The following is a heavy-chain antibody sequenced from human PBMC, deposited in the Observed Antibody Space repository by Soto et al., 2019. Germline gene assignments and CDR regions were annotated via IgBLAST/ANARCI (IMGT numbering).Heavy chain of an antibody. CDR2: IVVGSGNT. CDR1: GFTFSNSA. D-gene: IGHD2-2*01. Sequence: ASVKVSCKASGFTFSNSAIQWMRQARGERLKWIGWIVVGSGNTNYAQKIQERVTIIRDMSTSTSYMELSSLTSEDTAVYYCVLCTTTSCYGKFDYWGQGTLVTVSS. J-gene: IGHJ4*02. CDR3: VLCTTTSCYGKFDY. V-gene: IGHV1-58*02.